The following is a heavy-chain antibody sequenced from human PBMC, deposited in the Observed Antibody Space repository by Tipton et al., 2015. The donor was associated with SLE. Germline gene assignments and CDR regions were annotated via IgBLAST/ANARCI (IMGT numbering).Heavy chain of an antibody. D-gene: IGHD6-19*01. Sequence: QSGAEVKKPGASVKVYCKASGYTFTTYFMHWVRQAPAQGLEWMGWIDPKSGVTKYSQRFQGRVTMTRDTSITTFYVEMSRLRSDDTAVYYCARSGYSSGWTYDYWGQGTLVTVSS. CDR1: GYTFTTYF. J-gene: IGHJ4*02. CDR3: ARSGYSSGWTYDY. CDR2: IDPKSGVT. V-gene: IGHV1-2*02.